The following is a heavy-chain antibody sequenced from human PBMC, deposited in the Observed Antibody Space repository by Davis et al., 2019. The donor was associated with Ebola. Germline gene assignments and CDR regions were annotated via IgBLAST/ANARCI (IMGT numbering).Heavy chain of an antibody. CDR2: IYTSTI. J-gene: IGHJ4*02. CDR3: GRGGGGGLLADH. V-gene: IGHV3-48*02. Sequence: PGGSLRLSCAASGFSFSNYGMNWVRQAPGKGLEWVSYIYTSTIYYADSVKGRFTISRDNAKNSLYLQMHSLRNEDTAVYYCGRGGGGGLLADHWGQGTLVTVSS. CDR1: GFSFSNYG. D-gene: IGHD3-16*01.